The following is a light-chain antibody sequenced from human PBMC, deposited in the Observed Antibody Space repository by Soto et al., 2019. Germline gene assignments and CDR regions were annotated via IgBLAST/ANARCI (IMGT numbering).Light chain of an antibody. V-gene: IGKV3-15*01. J-gene: IGKJ1*01. Sequence: EIVMTQSPATLSVSPGERATLSCRASQSVSNNLAWYQKKPGQAPRLLIYGASTRATGIPARFSGSGSGTEFTLTISRRLSEYFVFYCFQQYNNWWMFGPGTRGDIK. CDR2: GAS. CDR3: QQYNNWWM. CDR1: QSVSNN.